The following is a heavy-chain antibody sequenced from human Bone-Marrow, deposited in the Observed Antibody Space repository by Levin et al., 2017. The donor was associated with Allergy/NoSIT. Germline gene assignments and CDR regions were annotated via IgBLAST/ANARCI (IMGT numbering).Heavy chain of an antibody. D-gene: IGHD6-13*01. CDR3: VKKDSIRWFQYFPH. CDR1: GFTFSSYA. V-gene: IGHV3-23*01. Sequence: PGGSLRLSCAASGFTFSSYAMTWVRQAPGKGLEWVSTIDGSDGSTYYADSVRGRFTISRDNSKNTLFLHMYSLRVDDTATYYCVKKDSIRWFQYFPHWGQGTLVTVSS. CDR2: IDGSDGST. J-gene: IGHJ1*01.